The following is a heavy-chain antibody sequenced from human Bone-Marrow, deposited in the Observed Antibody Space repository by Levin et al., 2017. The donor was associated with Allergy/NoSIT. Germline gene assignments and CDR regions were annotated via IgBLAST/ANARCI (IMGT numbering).Heavy chain of an antibody. Sequence: SVKVSCKASGGTFSSYAISWVRQAPGQGLEWMGGIIPIFGTANYAQKFQGRVTITADKSTSTAYMELSSLRSEDTAVYYCASNSSSSPYHYMDVWGKGTTVTVSS. D-gene: IGHD6-6*01. V-gene: IGHV1-69*06. CDR1: GGTFSSYA. CDR2: IIPIFGTA. J-gene: IGHJ6*03. CDR3: ASNSSSSPYHYMDV.